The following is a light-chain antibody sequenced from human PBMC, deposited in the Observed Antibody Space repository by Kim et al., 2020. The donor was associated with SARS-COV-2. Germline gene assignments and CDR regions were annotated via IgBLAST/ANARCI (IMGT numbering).Light chain of an antibody. Sequence: QSALTQPASVSGSPGQSITISCTGSSSDVGSYNLVSWYLQYPGKAPKLIIYEVTERPSGVSNRFSGSKSGNTASLTISGLQAEDEADYYCCSYAGTGLDYVFGTGTKVTVL. J-gene: IGLJ1*01. CDR1: SSDVGSYNL. V-gene: IGLV2-23*02. CDR2: EVT. CDR3: CSYAGTGLDYV.